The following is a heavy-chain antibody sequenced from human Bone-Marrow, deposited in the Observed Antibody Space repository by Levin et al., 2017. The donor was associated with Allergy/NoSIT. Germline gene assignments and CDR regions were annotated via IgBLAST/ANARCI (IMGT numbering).Heavy chain of an antibody. J-gene: IGHJ4*02. CDR2: IYSGGGT. V-gene: IGHV3-66*01. CDR3: SSAPGFSDY. Sequence: LPGGSLRLSCAASGFTVGNNYVAWVRQAPGKGLDWISVIYSGGGTYYADSVKGRFTISRDKSKNTVYLQMNSLRVEDTAVYYCSSAPGFSDYWGQGTLVTVSS. CDR1: GFTVGNNY.